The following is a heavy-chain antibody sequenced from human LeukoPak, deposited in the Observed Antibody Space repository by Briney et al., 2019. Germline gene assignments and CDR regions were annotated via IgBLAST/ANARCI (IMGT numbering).Heavy chain of an antibody. V-gene: IGHV3-30-3*01. D-gene: IGHD1-26*01. Sequence: PGRSLRLSCAASGFTFSSYAMHWVRQAPGKGLEWVAVISYDGSNKYYADSVKGRFTISRDNSKNTLYLQMNSLRAEDTAVYYCARDVFSGSYGWFDPWGQGTLVTVSS. CDR1: GFTFSSYA. CDR2: ISYDGSNK. CDR3: ARDVFSGSYGWFDP. J-gene: IGHJ5*02.